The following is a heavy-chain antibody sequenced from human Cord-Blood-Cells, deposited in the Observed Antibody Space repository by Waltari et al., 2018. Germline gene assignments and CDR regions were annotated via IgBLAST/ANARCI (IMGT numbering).Heavy chain of an antibody. CDR2: SNSEGGST. V-gene: IGHV3-74*01. J-gene: IGHJ4*02. CDR1: GFTFSSYW. Sequence: EVQLVESGGGLVQPGGSLRLPCAASGFTFSSYWMHWVLQAPGESLVWVSRSNSEGGSTSYADSVKGRVASARDYAKTTLDLQMNSLRAEDTAVYYCARTPLDYWGEGTLVTVSS. CDR3: ARTPLDY. D-gene: IGHD2-15*01.